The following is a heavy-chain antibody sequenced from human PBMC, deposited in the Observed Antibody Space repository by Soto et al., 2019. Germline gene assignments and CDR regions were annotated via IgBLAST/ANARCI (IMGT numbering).Heavy chain of an antibody. J-gene: IGHJ4*02. D-gene: IGHD3-10*01. CDR1: GGTFSPYT. Sequence: QVQLVQSGAEVKKPGSSVKVSCKASGGTFSPYTLHWVRQAPGQGLEWMGRIIPVHGVTNYAQKIQARVTITADKSTSTAYMELSGLRFEDTAMYYCTRDWESTVSTWSFGGFWGRGALVTVSS. CDR2: IIPVHGVT. V-gene: IGHV1-69*08. CDR3: TRDWESTVSTWSFGGF.